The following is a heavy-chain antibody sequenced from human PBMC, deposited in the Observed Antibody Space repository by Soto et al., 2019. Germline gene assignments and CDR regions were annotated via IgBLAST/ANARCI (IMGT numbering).Heavy chain of an antibody. Sequence: SETLSLTCTVSGDSISSYNWHGFRRPPGKGLEGMGDTIYSGSTNYNPSLKRRLTTSVDTSNNHLSLTLNSVTAADTAVYSCARGLRFLEWLSGYYFDYWGQGTLVIVSS. CDR3: ARGLRFLEWLSGYYFDY. V-gene: IGHV4-59*01. D-gene: IGHD3-3*01. J-gene: IGHJ4*02. CDR1: GDSISSYN. CDR2: TIYSGST.